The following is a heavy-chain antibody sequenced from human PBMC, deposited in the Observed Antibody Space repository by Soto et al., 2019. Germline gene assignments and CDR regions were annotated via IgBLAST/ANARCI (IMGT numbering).Heavy chain of an antibody. V-gene: IGHV3-21*01. J-gene: IGHJ3*02. CDR2: ISSSSSYI. CDR1: GFTFSSYS. D-gene: IGHD3-9*01. CDR3: AKPKYYDILTGSEGDAFDI. Sequence: GGSLRLSCAASGFTFSSYSMNWVRQAPGKGLEWVSSISSSSSYIYYADSVKGRFTISRDNAKNSLYLQMNSLRAEDTAVYYCAKPKYYDILTGSEGDAFDIWGQGTMVTVSS.